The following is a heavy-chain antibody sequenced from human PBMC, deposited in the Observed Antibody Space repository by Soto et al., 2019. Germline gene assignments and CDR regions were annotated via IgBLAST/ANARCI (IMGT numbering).Heavy chain of an antibody. CDR1: GGSISSGGYY. D-gene: IGHD3-10*01. CDR3: AREAPMVRGVRRGWCDP. J-gene: IGHJ5*02. Sequence: QVQLQESGPGLVKPSQTLSLTCTVSGGSISSGGYYWSWIRQHPGKGLEWIGYIYYSGSTYYNPSLKSRVTISVDTSKKQFSLKLSSVTAADTAVYYCAREAPMVRGVRRGWCDPWGQGTLVTASS. CDR2: IYYSGST. V-gene: IGHV4-31*03.